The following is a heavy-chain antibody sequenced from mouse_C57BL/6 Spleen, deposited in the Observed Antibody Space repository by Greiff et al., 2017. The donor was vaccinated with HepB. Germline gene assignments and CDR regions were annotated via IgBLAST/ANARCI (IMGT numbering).Heavy chain of an antibody. CDR2: ISYSGST. V-gene: IGHV3-1*01. Sequence: DVMLVESGPGMVKPSQSLSLTCTVTGYSITSGYDWHWIRHFPGNKLEWMGYISYSGSTNYNPSLKSRISITHDTSKNHFFLKLNSVTTEDTATYYCARGDSNAMDYWGQGTSVTVSS. CDR3: ARGDSNAMDY. D-gene: IGHD3-3*01. CDR1: GYSITSGYD. J-gene: IGHJ4*01.